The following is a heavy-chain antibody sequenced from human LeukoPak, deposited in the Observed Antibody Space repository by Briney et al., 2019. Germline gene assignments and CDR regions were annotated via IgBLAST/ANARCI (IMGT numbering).Heavy chain of an antibody. CDR1: GFTFSSYS. Sequence: PGGSLRLSCAASGFTFSSYSMNWVRQAPGKGLEWVSSISSSSSYIYYADSVKGRFTISRDNAKNSLYLQMNSLRAEDTAVYYCARDSSPPLLRPKGFDYWGQATLLTVSS. CDR2: ISSSSSYI. V-gene: IGHV3-21*01. CDR3: ARDSSPPLLRPKGFDY. J-gene: IGHJ4*02. D-gene: IGHD2-15*01.